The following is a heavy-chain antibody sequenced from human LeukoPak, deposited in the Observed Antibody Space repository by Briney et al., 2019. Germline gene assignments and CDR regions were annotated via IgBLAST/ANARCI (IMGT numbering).Heavy chain of an antibody. V-gene: IGHV3-23*01. Sequence: GGSLRLSCAASGFTFSSYAMNWVRQAPGKGLEWVSTISGDGGDTHYADSVRGRFTISTANSKNTLFMQMNRLRAEDTAVYYCGNSGSRDWDYFEYWGQGTLVTASS. CDR2: ISGDGGDT. J-gene: IGHJ4*02. D-gene: IGHD6-19*01. CDR1: GFTFSSYA. CDR3: GNSGSRDWDYFEY.